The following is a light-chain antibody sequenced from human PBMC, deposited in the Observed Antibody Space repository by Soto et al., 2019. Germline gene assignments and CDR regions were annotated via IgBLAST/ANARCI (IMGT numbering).Light chain of an antibody. CDR1: SSDVGGYNY. V-gene: IGLV2-14*01. CDR2: AVS. Sequence: QSALTQPASVSGSPGQSITISCTGSSSDVGGYNYVSWYQQHPDKAPKVIIYAVSNRPSGASNRFSGSKSGNAASRTISGLQAEDEAAYYCCSYQAVYTCYVVFGGGTKLTVL. CDR3: CSYQAVYTCYVV. J-gene: IGLJ2*01.